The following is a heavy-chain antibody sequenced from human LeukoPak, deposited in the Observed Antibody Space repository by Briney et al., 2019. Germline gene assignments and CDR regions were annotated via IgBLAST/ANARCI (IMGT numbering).Heavy chain of an antibody. CDR2: ISTSSTYI. Sequence: GGSLRLSCAASGFIFSCHTMNWVRQAPGRGLEWVSSISTSSTYIYYAGSVEGRFTISRDNPKNSLFLQMNSLRDEDTAIYYCGRKMKTGSSSGDYDYWGQGTLVTVSS. CDR1: GFIFSCHT. CDR3: GRKMKTGSSSGDYDY. D-gene: IGHD1-1*01. V-gene: IGHV3-21*06. J-gene: IGHJ4*02.